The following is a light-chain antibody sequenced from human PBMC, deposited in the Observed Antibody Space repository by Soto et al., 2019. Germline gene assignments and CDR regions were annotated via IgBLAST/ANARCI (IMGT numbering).Light chain of an antibody. V-gene: IGLV2-8*01. CDR1: SSGFGGHNY. Sequence: QSALTQPPSASGSPGQSVTISCTGTSSGFGGHNYVSWYQQHPGKAPKLIIYEVTKRPSGVPDRFSGSKFGTTASLTVSGLQAEDDADYYCSSFEGITNLVFGGGTKLTVL. CDR2: EVT. CDR3: SSFEGITNLV. J-gene: IGLJ2*01.